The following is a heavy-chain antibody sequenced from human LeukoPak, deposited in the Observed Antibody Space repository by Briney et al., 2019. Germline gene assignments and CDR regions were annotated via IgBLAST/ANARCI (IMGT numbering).Heavy chain of an antibody. CDR2: ISYDESP. Sequence: PSETLSLTCAVYGGSFSGYYWSWIGQPPGKGLEWMRHISYDESPNYTPSLKSRVTMSVDTSKNQFSLTLRSVTAADTAVYYCARSHYDGGGYYRWLFDFWGQGTPVTVSS. J-gene: IGHJ4*02. CDR1: GGSFSGYY. CDR3: ARSHYDGGGYYRWLFDF. D-gene: IGHD3-22*01. V-gene: IGHV4-59*01.